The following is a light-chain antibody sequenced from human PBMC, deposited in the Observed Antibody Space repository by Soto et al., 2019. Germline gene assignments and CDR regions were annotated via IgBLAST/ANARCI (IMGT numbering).Light chain of an antibody. J-gene: IGKJ4*01. Sequence: EKVMTQSPATLSVSAGERASLSCRASQSVSNSLAWYQQKPGQAPRLLIYDASTRATGIPARFSGSASGTEFTLTISSLQSEDSAVYYCQQYNQWPLTFGGGTRWIS. CDR1: QSVSNS. CDR2: DAS. V-gene: IGKV3-15*01. CDR3: QQYNQWPLT.